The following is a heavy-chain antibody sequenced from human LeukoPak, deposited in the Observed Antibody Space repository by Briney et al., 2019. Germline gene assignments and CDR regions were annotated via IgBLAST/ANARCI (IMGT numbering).Heavy chain of an antibody. CDR3: ARGYDYGDYVGDFDY. V-gene: IGHV1-18*01. Sequence: ASVKVSCKASGYTFTSYPTTWVRQAPGQGLEWMGWITTYNGNTNYAQKLQGRVTITTDTSTSTAYMDLRGLRSDDTAVYYCARGYDYGDYVGDFDYWGQGTLVTVSS. J-gene: IGHJ4*02. D-gene: IGHD4-17*01. CDR1: GYTFTSYP. CDR2: ITTYNGNT.